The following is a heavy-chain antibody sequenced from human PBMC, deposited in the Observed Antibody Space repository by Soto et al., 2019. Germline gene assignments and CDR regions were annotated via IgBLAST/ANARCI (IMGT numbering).Heavy chain of an antibody. V-gene: IGHV4-31*03. Sequence: TLSLTCTVSGGSISSGGYYWSWIRQHPGKGLEWIGYIYYSGSTYYNPSLKSRVTISVDTSKNQFSLKLSSVTAADTAVYYCARDLLGYCSSTSCPGWFDTWGQGTLVTVSS. CDR1: GGSISSGGYY. J-gene: IGHJ5*02. CDR3: ARDLLGYCSSTSCPGWFDT. CDR2: IYYSGST. D-gene: IGHD2-2*01.